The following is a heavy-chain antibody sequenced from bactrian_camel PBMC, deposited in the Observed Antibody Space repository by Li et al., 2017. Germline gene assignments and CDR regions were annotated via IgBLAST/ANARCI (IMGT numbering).Heavy chain of an antibody. D-gene: IGHD4*01. J-gene: IGHJ4*01. V-gene: IGHV3S55*01. Sequence: HVQLVESGGGSVQAGGSLRLSCAASGLTVNSTSMAWFRQAPGKEREAVAASLSVGPIQLADFAKGRFTISKDGAKNTLDLQMNSLKPEDTAMYYCAVGDSPLIGSDYLLDHPLMAEGWGQGTQVTVS. CDR1: GLTVNSTS. CDR2: SLSVGPI. CDR3: AVGDSPLIGSDYLLDHPLMAEG.